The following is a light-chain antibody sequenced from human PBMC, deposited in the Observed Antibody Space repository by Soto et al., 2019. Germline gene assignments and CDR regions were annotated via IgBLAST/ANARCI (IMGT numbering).Light chain of an antibody. V-gene: IGKV3-11*01. CDR3: QVRTNWSIA. CDR1: QSVSSY. Sequence: EIVLTQSPGTLSLSPGESATLCCMASQSVSSYLAWYQQKPGQAPRLLIYDASNRATGIPARFSGTGSGTDFTLTINNLEPEDFAVYYCQVRTNWSIAFGRGTRLEIK. J-gene: IGKJ5*01. CDR2: DAS.